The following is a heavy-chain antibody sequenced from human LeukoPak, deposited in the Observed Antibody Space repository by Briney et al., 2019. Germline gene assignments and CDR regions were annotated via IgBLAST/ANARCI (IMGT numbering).Heavy chain of an antibody. CDR3: ASLYYYDSSGYERDFDY. J-gene: IGHJ4*02. D-gene: IGHD3-22*01. Sequence: GASVKVSCKASGYTFTSDGISWVRQAPGQGLEWRGWISAYNGNTNYAQKLQGRVTMTTDTSTSTAYMELRSLRSDDTAVYYCASLYYYDSSGYERDFDYWGQGTLVTVSS. CDR2: ISAYNGNT. CDR1: GYTFTSDG. V-gene: IGHV1-18*01.